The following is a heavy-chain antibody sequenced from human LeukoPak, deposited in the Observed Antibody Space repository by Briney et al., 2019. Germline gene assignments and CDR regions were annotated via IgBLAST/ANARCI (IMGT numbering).Heavy chain of an antibody. V-gene: IGHV3-30*04. CDR2: ISYDGSNK. Sequence: GGSLRLSCAAAGFTFSSYAMHWVRQAPGKWLEWVAVISYDGSNKYYADSVKGRFTISRDNSKNTLYLQMNSLRAEDTAVYYCARGPGRPTVTYFDYWGQGTLVTVSS. J-gene: IGHJ4*02. CDR1: GFTFSSYA. CDR3: ARGPGRPTVTYFDY. D-gene: IGHD4-17*01.